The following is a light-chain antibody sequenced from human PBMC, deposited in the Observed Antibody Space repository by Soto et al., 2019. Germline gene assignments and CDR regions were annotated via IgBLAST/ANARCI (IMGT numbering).Light chain of an antibody. CDR1: SSDVGAYNY. CDR3: TSYTTATTKV. V-gene: IGLV2-14*01. Sequence: QSALTQPASVSGSPGQSITISCTGTSSDVGAYNYVSWYQQHPGKAPKLMIFDVSNRPSGVSNRFSGSKSGNTASLTISGLQAEDEADYYCTSYTTATTKVFSGGTEVTVL. CDR2: DVS. J-gene: IGLJ3*02.